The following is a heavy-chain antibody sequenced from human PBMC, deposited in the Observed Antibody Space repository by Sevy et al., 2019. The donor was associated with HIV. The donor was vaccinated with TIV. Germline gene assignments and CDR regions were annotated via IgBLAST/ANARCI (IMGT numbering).Heavy chain of an antibody. CDR3: ARGLATADTPEYYFDS. CDR1: GFIFDDYA. CDR2: ITRNSYEAYGGTT. J-gene: IGHJ4*02. D-gene: IGHD5-12*01. Sequence: GGSLRLSCTTSGFIFDDYAMSWFRQAPGKGLEWVAFITRNSYEAYGGTTDYAASVKGRFIISRDDSKSIAYLQMNSRKTEDTAVYYCARGLATADTPEYYFDSWGQGTLVTVSS. V-gene: IGHV3-49*03.